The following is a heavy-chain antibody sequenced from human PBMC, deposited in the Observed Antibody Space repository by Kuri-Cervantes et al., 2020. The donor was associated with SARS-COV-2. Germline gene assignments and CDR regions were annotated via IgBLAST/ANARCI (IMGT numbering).Heavy chain of an antibody. D-gene: IGHD4-23*01. J-gene: IGHJ6*04. Sequence: SETLSLTCAVSGYSISSGYYWGWIRQPPGKGLEWIGYIYYSGSTNYNPSLKSRVTISVDTSKNQFSLRLSSVTAADTAVYYCARPGGFLDVWGKGTTVTVSS. V-gene: IGHV4-38-2*01. CDR2: IYYSGST. CDR1: GYSISSGYY. CDR3: ARPGGFLDV.